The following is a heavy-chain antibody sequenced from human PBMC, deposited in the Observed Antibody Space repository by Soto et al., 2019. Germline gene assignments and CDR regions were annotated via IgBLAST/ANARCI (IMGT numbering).Heavy chain of an antibody. CDR2: IYWDDDK. CDR1: GFSLTTSGVG. V-gene: IGHV2-5*02. CDR3: AHRVLRTVFGLVTTTAIYFDF. D-gene: IGHD3-3*01. Sequence: QITLNESGPTVVRPTEPLTLTCRFSGFSLTTSGVGVGWIRQSPGKAPEWLALIYWDDDKRYSASLKSRLTITNDTSKTQVVMTVSDLDPTDTATYYCAHRVLRTVFGLVTTTAIYFDFWGQGTPVAVSS. J-gene: IGHJ4*02.